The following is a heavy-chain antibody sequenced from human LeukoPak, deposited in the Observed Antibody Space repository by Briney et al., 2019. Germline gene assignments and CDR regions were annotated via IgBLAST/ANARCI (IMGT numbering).Heavy chain of an antibody. CDR3: ARDLELWFGELLSSWFDP. D-gene: IGHD3-10*01. Sequence: PGGSLRLSCAASGFTFSSYWMSWVRQAPGKGLEWVANIKQDGSEKYYVDSVKGRFTISRDNAKNSLYLQMNSLRAEDTAVYYCARDLELWFGELLSSWFDPWGQGTLVTVYS. J-gene: IGHJ5*02. V-gene: IGHV3-7*01. CDR1: GFTFSSYW. CDR2: IKQDGSEK.